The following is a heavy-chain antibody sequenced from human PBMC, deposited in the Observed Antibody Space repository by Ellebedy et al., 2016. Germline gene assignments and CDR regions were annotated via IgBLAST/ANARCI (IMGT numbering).Heavy chain of an antibody. CDR3: ANTPAGIEVAGRRVYYYGMDV. CDR2: ISYDGSNK. V-gene: IGHV3-30*18. Sequence: GESLKISXAASGFTFSSYGMHWVRQAPGKGLEWVAVISYDGSNKYYADSVKGRFTISRDNSKNTLYLQMNSLRAEDTAVYYCANTPAGIEVAGRRVYYYGMDVWGQGTTVTVSS. J-gene: IGHJ6*02. D-gene: IGHD6-19*01. CDR1: GFTFSSYG.